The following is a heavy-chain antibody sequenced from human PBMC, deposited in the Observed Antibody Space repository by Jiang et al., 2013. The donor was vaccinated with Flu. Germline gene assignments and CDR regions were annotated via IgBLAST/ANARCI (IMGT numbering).Heavy chain of an antibody. D-gene: IGHD2-15*01. CDR1: GESFSGYY. J-gene: IGHJ3*02. Sequence: LLKPSETLSLTCAGYGESFSGYYWSWIRQPPGQGLEWIGEINHSGSTDYNPSLKGRVTISVDTSKNQFSLNLSSVTAADTAMYHCVRLTASGGFDIWGQGDNGHRLF. CDR2: INHSGST. CDR3: VRLTASGGFDI. V-gene: IGHV4-34*01.